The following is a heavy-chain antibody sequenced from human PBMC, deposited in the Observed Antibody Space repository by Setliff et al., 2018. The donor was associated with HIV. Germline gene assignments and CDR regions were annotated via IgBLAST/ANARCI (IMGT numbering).Heavy chain of an antibody. CDR1: GFIFGDYA. Sequence: GGSLRLSCASSGFIFGDYAMSWVRQAPGKGLEWVANIKQDGSEKYYVDSVKSRFTISRDNAKNSLYLQMNSLRAEDTAVYYCARESYGDYAIDYWGQGTLVTVSS. V-gene: IGHV3-7*01. CDR2: IKQDGSEK. D-gene: IGHD4-17*01. J-gene: IGHJ4*02. CDR3: ARESYGDYAIDY.